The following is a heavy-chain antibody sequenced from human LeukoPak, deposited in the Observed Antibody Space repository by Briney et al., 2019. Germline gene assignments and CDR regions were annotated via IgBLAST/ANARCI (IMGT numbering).Heavy chain of an antibody. CDR2: ISGSGGST. CDR3: AKGPTIFGVVIIRSPYYFDY. Sequence: PGGSLRLSCAASGFTFSSYAMTWVRQAPGKGLEWVSAISGSGGSTYYADSVKGRFTISRDNSKNTLYLQMNSLRAGDTAVYYCAKGPTIFGVVIIRSPYYFDYWGQGTLVTVSS. D-gene: IGHD3-3*01. J-gene: IGHJ4*02. V-gene: IGHV3-23*01. CDR1: GFTFSSYA.